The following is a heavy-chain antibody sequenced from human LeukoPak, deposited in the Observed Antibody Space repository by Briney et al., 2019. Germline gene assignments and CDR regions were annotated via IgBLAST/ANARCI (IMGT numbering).Heavy chain of an antibody. V-gene: IGHV4-61*01. CDR2: IYYSGST. CDR3: ARLYSSGWYPDY. Sequence: PSGTLSLTCTVSGGSISSSSYYWSWTRQPPGKGLEWIGYIYYSGSTNYNPSLKSRVTISVDTSKNQFSLKLSSVTAADTAVYYCARLYSSGWYPDYWGQGTLVTVSS. J-gene: IGHJ4*02. CDR1: GGSISSSSYY. D-gene: IGHD6-19*01.